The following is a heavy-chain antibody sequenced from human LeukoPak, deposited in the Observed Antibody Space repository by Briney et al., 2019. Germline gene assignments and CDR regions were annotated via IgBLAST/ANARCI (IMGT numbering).Heavy chain of an antibody. CDR2: IYYSGST. CDR3: ARDWILTGYYYGMDV. CDR1: GGSISSGSYY. V-gene: IGHV4-61*10. Sequence: PSETLSLTCTVSGGSISSGSYYWSWIRQPAGKGLEWIGYIYYSGSTNYNPSLKSRVTISVDTSKNQFSLKLSSVTAADTAVYYCARDWILTGYYYGMDVWGQGTTVTVSS. D-gene: IGHD3-9*01. J-gene: IGHJ6*02.